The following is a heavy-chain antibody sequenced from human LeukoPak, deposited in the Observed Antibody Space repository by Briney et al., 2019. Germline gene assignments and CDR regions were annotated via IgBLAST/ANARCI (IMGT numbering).Heavy chain of an antibody. CDR3: GRYLKPSALSVFDI. V-gene: IGHV4-59*01. Sequence: PSETLSLTCTVSGGSISNYYRSWIRQPPGKGLEWIGYIYYSGSTNYNPSLKSRVTISVDTSKNQFSLKLSSVTAADTAVYYCGRYLKPSALSVFDIWGQGTMVTVSS. CDR2: IYYSGST. J-gene: IGHJ3*02. D-gene: IGHD2-2*01. CDR1: GGSISNYY.